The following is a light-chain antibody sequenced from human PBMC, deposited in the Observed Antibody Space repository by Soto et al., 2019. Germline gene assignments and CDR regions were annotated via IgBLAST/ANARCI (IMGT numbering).Light chain of an antibody. CDR1: QSISSSY. CDR2: GAS. Sequence: EIVLTQPPDTLSLSPGDRVTLSCRASQSISSSYLAWYQQKPGQAPRLLISGASSRAAGIPDRFSGSGSGKDFTLTIIRVEPEDSSVYYCQQYGRLHWTCGQGTKVEIK. CDR3: QQYGRLHWT. V-gene: IGKV3-20*01. J-gene: IGKJ1*01.